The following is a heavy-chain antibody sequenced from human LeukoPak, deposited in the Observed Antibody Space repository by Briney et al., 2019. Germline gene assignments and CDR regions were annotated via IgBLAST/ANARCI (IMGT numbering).Heavy chain of an antibody. CDR3: ARALRYCSGGSCPRGVLGD. CDR2: INPSGGST. J-gene: IGHJ4*02. Sequence: ASVKVSCKASGYTFTSYYMHWVRQAPGQGLEWMGIINPSGGSTSYAQKFQGRVTMTRDMSTSTVYMELSSLRSEDTAVYYCARALRYCSGGSCPRGVLGDWGQGTLVTVSS. CDR1: GYTFTSYY. D-gene: IGHD2-15*01. V-gene: IGHV1-46*01.